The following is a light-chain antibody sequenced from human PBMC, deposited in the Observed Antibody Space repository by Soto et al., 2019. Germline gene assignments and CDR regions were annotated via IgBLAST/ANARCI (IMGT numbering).Light chain of an antibody. CDR2: AAA. CDR3: QQYFSYPYT. J-gene: IGKJ2*01. Sequence: AIRMTQSPSSFSASTGDRVTITCRASQDISSYLAWYQQKVGQALKLLIYAAATLQRGAPSRFSGSGSGTYFTLTISRLQSEDFATYYCQQYFSYPYTFGQGTKLEI. CDR1: QDISSY. V-gene: IGKV1-8*01.